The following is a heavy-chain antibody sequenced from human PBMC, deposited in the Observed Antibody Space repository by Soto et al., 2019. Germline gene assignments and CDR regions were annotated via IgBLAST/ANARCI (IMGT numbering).Heavy chain of an antibody. CDR3: AKCGSGCYYSV. Sequence: GGSLRLPCVASDLIFNTHWMSWVRQAPGKGLEWVASINPDGSAKKYGTSVEGRFTISRDNDKNSLCQQRILLSVEDTAVGYCAKCGSGCYYSVCGQGATFTVAS. CDR1: DLIFNTHW. J-gene: IGHJ6*02. V-gene: IGHV3-7*03. D-gene: IGHD3-10*01. CDR2: INPDGSAK.